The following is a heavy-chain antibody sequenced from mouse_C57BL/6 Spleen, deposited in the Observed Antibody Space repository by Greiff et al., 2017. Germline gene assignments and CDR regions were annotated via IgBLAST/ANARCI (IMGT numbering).Heavy chain of an antibody. D-gene: IGHD3-2*02. Sequence: VQLQQPGAELVMPGASVKLSCKASGYTFTSYWMHWVKQRPGQGLEWIGEIDPSDSYTNYNQKFKGKSTLTVDKSSSTAYMQLSSQTSEDSAVYYCARSSGYFDVWGTGTTVTVSS. CDR2: IDPSDSYT. CDR3: ARSSGYFDV. CDR1: GYTFTSYW. J-gene: IGHJ1*03. V-gene: IGHV1-69*01.